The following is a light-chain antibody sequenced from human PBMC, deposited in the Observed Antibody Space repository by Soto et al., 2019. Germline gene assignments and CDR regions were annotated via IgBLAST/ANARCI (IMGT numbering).Light chain of an antibody. V-gene: IGLV4-69*01. J-gene: IGLJ7*01. CDR1: SGHSNYA. Sequence: QLVLTQSPSASASLGASVKLTCTLSSGHSNYAIASHQQQPEKGPRYLMKVTRGGSHIKGDGIPDRFSGSSSGAERYLFISRRQSEDAAAYSRQTWGTGGGIVVLGGGTQRTV. CDR2: VTRGGSH. CDR3: QTWGTGGGIVV.